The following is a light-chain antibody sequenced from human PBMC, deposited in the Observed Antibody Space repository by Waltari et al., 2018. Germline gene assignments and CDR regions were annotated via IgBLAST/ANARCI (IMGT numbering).Light chain of an antibody. J-gene: IGLJ3*02. CDR1: SSDIGTYNF. V-gene: IGLV2-14*01. CDR3: TSYTTSSTWV. Sequence: QSALTQTASVSGTPGQSITISCTGTSSDIGTYNFVSWYQQHPGKVPTLMIFDVTKRPSGVSDRFFGSKSANTASLTISGLQAEDEANYYCTSYTTSSTWVFGGGTRLTVL. CDR2: DVT.